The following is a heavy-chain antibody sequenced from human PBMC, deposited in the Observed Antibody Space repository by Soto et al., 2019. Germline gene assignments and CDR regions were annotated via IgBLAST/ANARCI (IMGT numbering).Heavy chain of an antibody. D-gene: IGHD6-6*01. V-gene: IGHV4-59*08. CDR1: GGSISTYY. Sequence: SETLSLTCSVSGGSISTYYWSWIRQPPGKGLEWIGYIYYTGSTAYNPSLKSRVTISVDTSKNQFSLKLSSVTAADTAVFYCARHPRASDKYGKIFDYWGQGTLVTVSS. J-gene: IGHJ4*02. CDR2: IYYTGST. CDR3: ARHPRASDKYGKIFDY.